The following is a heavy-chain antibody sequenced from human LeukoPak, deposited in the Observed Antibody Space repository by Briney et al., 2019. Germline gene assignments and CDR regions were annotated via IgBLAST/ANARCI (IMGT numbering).Heavy chain of an antibody. V-gene: IGHV3-30-3*01. Sequence: GGSLRLSCAASGFIFRSYAMHWVRQAPGKGLEWLAFISYDAVYTFYADSVKGRFTISRDNSKNTLHLQMNSLRPEDTAVYYCTRDLSEKYSIDYWGQGTLVTVSS. CDR3: TRDLSEKYSIDY. CDR2: ISYDAVYT. CDR1: GFIFRSYA. D-gene: IGHD2-15*01. J-gene: IGHJ4*02.